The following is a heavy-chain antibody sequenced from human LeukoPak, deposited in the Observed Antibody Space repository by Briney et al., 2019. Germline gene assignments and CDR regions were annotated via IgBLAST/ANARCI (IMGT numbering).Heavy chain of an antibody. CDR1: GGSISSGAYS. Sequence: PSETLSLTCAVSGGSISSGAYSWSWIRQPPGKGLEWIGYIYHSGSAYYNPSLNSRVTISVDRSKNEFSLKLSSVTAADTAVYYCASAYGSGSYYPLFGSWGQGTLVTVSS. V-gene: IGHV4-30-2*01. CDR3: ASAYGSGSYYPLFGS. D-gene: IGHD3-10*01. CDR2: IYHSGSA. J-gene: IGHJ4*02.